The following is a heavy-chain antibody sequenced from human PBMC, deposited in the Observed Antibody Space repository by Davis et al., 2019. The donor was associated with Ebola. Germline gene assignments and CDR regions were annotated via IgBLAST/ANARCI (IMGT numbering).Heavy chain of an antibody. V-gene: IGHV3-21*01. CDR1: DFTFSLHS. CDR3: ARGGAVAPD. CDR2: ISSSGTYI. J-gene: IGHJ4*02. Sequence: GGSLRLSCAASDFTFSLHSMNWVRQAPGKGLEWVSSISSSGTYIYSADSVKGRFTISRDNAKNSLYLQMNSLRAEDTAVYFCARGGAVAPDWGPGTLVTVSS. D-gene: IGHD4-23*01.